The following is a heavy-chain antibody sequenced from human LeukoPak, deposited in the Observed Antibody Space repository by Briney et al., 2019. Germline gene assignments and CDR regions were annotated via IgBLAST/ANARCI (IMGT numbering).Heavy chain of an antibody. CDR1: GFTFSSNG. CDR2: ISATGGTI. J-gene: IGHJ4*02. V-gene: IGHV3-48*04. D-gene: IGHD6-13*01. CDR3: AKALYRSSPTFDY. Sequence: QAGGSLRLSCAASGFTFSSNGMNWVRQAPGKGLEWVSYISATGGTIYYADSVKGRFTISRDNAKNSLYLQMNSLRVEDTAVYHCAKALYRSSPTFDYWGQGTLVTVSS.